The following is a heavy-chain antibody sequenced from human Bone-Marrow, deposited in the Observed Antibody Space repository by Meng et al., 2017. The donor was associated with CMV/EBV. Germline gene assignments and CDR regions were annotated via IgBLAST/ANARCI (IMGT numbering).Heavy chain of an antibody. V-gene: IGHV3-23*01. CDR3: WKDRGVGATDYYYYGMDV. Sequence: GGSLRLSCAASGFTFSSYAMSWVRQAPGKGLEWVSAISGSGGSTYYTDFVKGRFTISRNNPKNTLYLQMNSLRAEDTAVYYFWKDRGVGATDYYYYGMDVWGQGTTVTVSS. D-gene: IGHD1-26*01. J-gene: IGHJ6*02. CDR2: ISGSGGST. CDR1: GFTFSSYA.